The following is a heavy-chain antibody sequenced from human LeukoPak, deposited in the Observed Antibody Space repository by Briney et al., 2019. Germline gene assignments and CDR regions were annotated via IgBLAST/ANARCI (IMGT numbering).Heavy chain of an antibody. Sequence: RPGGSLRLSCAASGFTFSDYYMSWIRQAPGKGLEWVSYISSSGSTIYYADSVKGRFTISRDNAKNSLYLQMNSLRAEDTAVYYCARDNIVVVVGLDVWGKGTTVTVSS. D-gene: IGHD2-15*01. V-gene: IGHV3-11*04. CDR3: ARDNIVVVVGLDV. CDR2: ISSSGSTI. CDR1: GFTFSDYY. J-gene: IGHJ6*04.